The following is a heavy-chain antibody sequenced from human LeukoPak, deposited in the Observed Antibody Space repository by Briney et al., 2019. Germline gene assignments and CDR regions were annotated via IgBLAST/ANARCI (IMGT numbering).Heavy chain of an antibody. CDR3: STMPSDY. CDR2: VNHSGST. J-gene: IGHJ4*02. CDR1: GGSFSGYY. D-gene: IGHD2-2*01. Sequence: SDTLSLTCAVYGGSFSGYYWSWIRQPPGKGLEWIGEVNHSGSTNYNPSLKSRVTISVDTSKNQFSLKLSSVTAADTAVYYCSTMPSDYWGQGTLVTVSS. V-gene: IGHV4-34*01.